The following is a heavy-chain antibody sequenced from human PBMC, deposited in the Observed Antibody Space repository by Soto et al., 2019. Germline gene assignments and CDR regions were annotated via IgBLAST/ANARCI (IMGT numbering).Heavy chain of an antibody. CDR3: XXXXXXXXXDY. V-gene: IGHV3-23*01. J-gene: IGHJ4*02. CDR2: VSGSGGST. CDR1: GFTFSSYA. Sequence: EVQLLESGGGLVQPGGSLRLSCAASGFTFSSYAMSWVRQAPGKGLEWISAVSGSGGSTYYAYSVKGRFTISRDNSKXXXXXXXXXXXXXXXXXXXXXXXXXXXXXDYWGQGTLVTVSS.